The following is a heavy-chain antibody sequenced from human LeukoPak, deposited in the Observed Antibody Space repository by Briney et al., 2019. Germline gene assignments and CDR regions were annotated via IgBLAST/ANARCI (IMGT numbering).Heavy chain of an antibody. Sequence: GGSLRLSCAASGFTFSSYGMHWVRQAPGKGLEWVAVILSDGSKEFYTDSVKGRFTISRDNSKNTLYLQMNSLRAEDTAVYYCAKLGFGESVDYWGQGTLVTVSS. CDR1: GFTFSSYG. D-gene: IGHD3-10*01. CDR3: AKLGFGESVDY. J-gene: IGHJ4*02. CDR2: ILSDGSKE. V-gene: IGHV3-33*06.